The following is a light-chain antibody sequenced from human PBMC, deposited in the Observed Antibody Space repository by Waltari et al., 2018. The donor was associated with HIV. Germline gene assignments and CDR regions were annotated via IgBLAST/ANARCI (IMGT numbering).Light chain of an antibody. CDR3: QKYNSVPQGFT. CDR2: GAS. CDR1: QGISNY. Sequence: DIQMTQSPSSLSASVGDRVTITCRASQGISNYSAWYQQRPGKVPKLLIYGASTLQSGVPSRFGGSGSGTDFTLTISSLQPEDVATYYCQKYNSVPQGFTFGPGTKVDIK. J-gene: IGKJ3*01. V-gene: IGKV1-27*01.